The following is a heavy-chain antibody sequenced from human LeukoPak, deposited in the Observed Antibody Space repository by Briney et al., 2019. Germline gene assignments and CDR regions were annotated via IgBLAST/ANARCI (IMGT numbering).Heavy chain of an antibody. D-gene: IGHD3-22*01. Sequence: GGPLRLSCAASGFTFSSYAMSWVRQAPGKGLEWVSAISGSGGSTYYADSVKGRFTISRDNSKNALYLQMNSLRAEDTAVYYCAKMPYYYDSSGYYNFDYWGQGTLVTVSS. CDR3: AKMPYYYDSSGYYNFDY. CDR1: GFTFSSYA. CDR2: ISGSGGST. V-gene: IGHV3-23*01. J-gene: IGHJ4*02.